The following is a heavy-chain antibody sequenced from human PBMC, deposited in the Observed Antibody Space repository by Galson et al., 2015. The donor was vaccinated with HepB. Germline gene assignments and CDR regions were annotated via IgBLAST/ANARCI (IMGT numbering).Heavy chain of an antibody. CDR3: AYGFDV. V-gene: IGHV6-1*01. J-gene: IGHJ6*04. CDR2: TYYRSKWYY. Sequence: CAISGDSVSANSAAWNWIRQSPSRGFEWLGRTYYRSKWYYDYAESVKGRININPDTSRNQFSLQLNSVTPEDTAVYYCAYGFDVWGTGTTVTVSS. CDR1: GDSVSANSAA.